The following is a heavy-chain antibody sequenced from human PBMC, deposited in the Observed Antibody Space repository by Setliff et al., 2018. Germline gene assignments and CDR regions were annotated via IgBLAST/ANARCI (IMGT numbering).Heavy chain of an antibody. CDR1: GFTFSSYG. CDR3: AKDIYGSGSYAVGGYFDY. J-gene: IGHJ4*02. CDR2: ISYDGSNK. D-gene: IGHD3-10*01. V-gene: IGHV3-30*18. Sequence: GGSLRLSCAASGFTFSSYGMHWVRQAPGKGLEWVAVISYDGSNKYSADSVKGRFTISRDNSKNTLYLQMNSLRPDDTAVYYCAKDIYGSGSYAVGGYFDYWGQGTQVTVSS.